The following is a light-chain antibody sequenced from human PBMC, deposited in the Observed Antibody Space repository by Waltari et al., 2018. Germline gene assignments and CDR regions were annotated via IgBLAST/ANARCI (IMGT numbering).Light chain of an antibody. V-gene: IGLV2-8*01. CDR1: TIAASNY. Sequence: QSALTQPPSASGSPGQSVTISCTGATIAASNYISWSQQHPAKAPKLIIHEVHKRPSGVPDRFAGSKSGNTASLTVSGLQPEDESNYYCFAYLGSDSWVFGGGTKLTVL. CDR2: EVH. CDR3: FAYLGSDSWV. J-gene: IGLJ3*02.